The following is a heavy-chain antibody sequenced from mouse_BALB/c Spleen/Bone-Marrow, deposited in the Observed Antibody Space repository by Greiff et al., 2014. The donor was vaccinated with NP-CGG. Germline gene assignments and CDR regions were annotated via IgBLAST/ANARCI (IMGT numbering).Heavy chain of an antibody. J-gene: IGHJ4*01. CDR2: IDPANGNI. D-gene: IGHD5-5*01. V-gene: IGHV14-3*02. Sequence: EVHLVESGAELVKPGASVKLSCTASGFNIKDTYIYWVKQRPEQGLEWVGRIDPANGNIKYDPKFQGKATIAADTSSNTAYLQLSSLTSEDTAVYYCSRGYYDYLFALDYWGHGTSVTVSS. CDR1: GFNIKDTY. CDR3: SRGYYDYLFALDY.